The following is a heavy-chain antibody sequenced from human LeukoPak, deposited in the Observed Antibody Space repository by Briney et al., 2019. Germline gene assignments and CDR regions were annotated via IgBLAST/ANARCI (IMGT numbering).Heavy chain of an antibody. CDR2: IHPEGNEK. CDR3: ARGDAFSGDH. J-gene: IGHJ4*02. Sequence: GGSLRLSCAVSGFSFTNFWMSWVRQAPGRGLEWVANIHPEGNEKYHVESVKSRFTISRDNTKNLLFLQMNGLRVEDTAVYYCARGDAFSGDHWGQGTLVTVSS. CDR1: GFSFTNFW. V-gene: IGHV3-7*04.